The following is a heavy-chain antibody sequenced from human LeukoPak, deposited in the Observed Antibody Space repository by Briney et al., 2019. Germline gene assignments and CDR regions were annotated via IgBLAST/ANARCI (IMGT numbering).Heavy chain of an antibody. CDR1: GFTFSSYA. Sequence: GGSLRLSCAASGFTFSSYAMSWVRQAPGKGLEWVSDISGNGGSTYYADSVKGRFTISRDNSKNTLYLQMNSLRAEDTAVYYCAKGDYYDSSGYYSPTLFDYWGQGTLVTVSS. J-gene: IGHJ4*02. CDR3: AKGDYYDSSGYYSPTLFDY. D-gene: IGHD3-22*01. CDR2: ISGNGGST. V-gene: IGHV3-23*01.